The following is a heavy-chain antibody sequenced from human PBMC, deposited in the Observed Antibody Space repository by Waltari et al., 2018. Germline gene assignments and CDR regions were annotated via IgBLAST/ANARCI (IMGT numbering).Heavy chain of an antibody. V-gene: IGHV1-2*02. Sequence: QVQLVQSGAEVKKPGASVKVSCRASGYTFTGSYMHWVRQAPGQGLEWMGRTNPNRGGTNHDKMLQGRVTMPRSTSMSTASTELSRLRSDATAVYYCPRVAVDRGWYFDLWGRGTLVTVSS. J-gene: IGHJ2*01. D-gene: IGHD2-2*01. CDR3: PRVAVDRGWYFDL. CDR1: GYTFTGSY. CDR2: TNPNRGGT.